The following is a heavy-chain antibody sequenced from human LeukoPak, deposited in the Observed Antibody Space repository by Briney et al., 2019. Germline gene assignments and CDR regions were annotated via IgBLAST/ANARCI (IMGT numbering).Heavy chain of an antibody. CDR3: ARVYIASPGQFDP. D-gene: IGHD6-13*01. Sequence: SQTLSLTCTVSGGSISSGSYYWSWIRQPAGTGLEWIGRIYISGSTSYNPSLKSRVTISVDTSKNQFSLKLSSVTAADTAVYYCARVYIASPGQFDPWGQGTLVTVSS. J-gene: IGHJ5*02. V-gene: IGHV4-61*02. CDR2: IYISGST. CDR1: GGSISSGSYY.